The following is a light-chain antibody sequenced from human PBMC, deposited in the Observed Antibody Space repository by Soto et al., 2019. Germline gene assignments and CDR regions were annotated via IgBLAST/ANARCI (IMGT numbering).Light chain of an antibody. CDR3: QSYDSSLSGYV. Sequence: QLVLTQPPSVSGAPGQRVTISCTGSSSNIGAGYDVHWYQQLPGTAPKLLMYANSNRPSWVPDRFSGSKSGTSASLAITGLQAEDEADYYCQSYDSSLSGYVFGTGTKLTVL. CDR1: SSNIGAGYD. J-gene: IGLJ1*01. CDR2: ANS. V-gene: IGLV1-40*01.